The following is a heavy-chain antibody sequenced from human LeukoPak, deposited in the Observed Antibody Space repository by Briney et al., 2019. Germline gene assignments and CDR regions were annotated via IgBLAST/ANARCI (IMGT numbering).Heavy chain of an antibody. D-gene: IGHD5-12*01. CDR1: GGSFSGYY. CDR2: INHSGST. J-gene: IGHJ4*02. Sequence: SETLSLTCAVYGGSFSGYYWSWIRQPPGKGLEWIGEINHSGSTNYNPSLKSRVTILVDTSKNQFSLKLSSVTAADTAVYYCARGYGEYSGYDYVYYFDYWGQGTLVTVSS. CDR3: ARGYGEYSGYDYVYYFDY. V-gene: IGHV4-34*01.